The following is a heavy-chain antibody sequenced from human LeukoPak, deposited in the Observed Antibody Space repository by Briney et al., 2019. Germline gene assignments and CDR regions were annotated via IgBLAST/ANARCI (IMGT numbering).Heavy chain of an antibody. J-gene: IGHJ4*02. V-gene: IGHV3-64*01. CDR2: ISSNGGST. CDR1: GFTFSSYA. CDR3: ARDGRKATYYDFWSSTGYFDY. Sequence: GGSLRLSCAASGFTFSSYAMHWVRPAPGKGLEYVSAISSNGGSTYYANSVKGRFTISRDNSKNTLYLQMGSLRAEDMAVYYCARDGRKATYYDFWSSTGYFDYWGQGTLVTVSS. D-gene: IGHD3-3*01.